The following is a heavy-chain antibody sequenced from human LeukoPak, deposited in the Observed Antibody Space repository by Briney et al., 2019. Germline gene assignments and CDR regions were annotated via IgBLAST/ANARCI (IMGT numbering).Heavy chain of an antibody. V-gene: IGHV1-69*01. CDR3: ARDHWGVQQYNWFDP. CDR2: IIPIFGTA. J-gene: IGHJ5*02. Sequence: GSSVKVSCKASGGTFSSYAISWVRQAPGQGLEWMGGIIPIFGTANYAQKFQGRVTITADESTSTAYMELSSLRSEDTAVYYCARDHWGVQQYNWFDPWGQGTLVTVSS. D-gene: IGHD7-27*01. CDR1: GGTFSSYA.